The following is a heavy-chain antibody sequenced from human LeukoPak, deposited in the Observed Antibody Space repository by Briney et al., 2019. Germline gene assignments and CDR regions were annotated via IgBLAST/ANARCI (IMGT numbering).Heavy chain of an antibody. J-gene: IGHJ4*02. D-gene: IGHD6-19*01. Sequence: GESLGISCKGSGYSFTNYWINWVRQMPGKGLEWMGKIDPSDSYTNYSPSFQGHVTISADKSISTAYLQWSSLKASDTAMYYCARSLSSGWPGFGYWGQGALVTVSS. V-gene: IGHV5-10-1*01. CDR1: GYSFTNYW. CDR3: ARSLSSGWPGFGY. CDR2: IDPSDSYT.